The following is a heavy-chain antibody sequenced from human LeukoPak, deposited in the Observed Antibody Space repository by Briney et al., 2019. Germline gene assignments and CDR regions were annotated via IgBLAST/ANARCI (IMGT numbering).Heavy chain of an antibody. J-gene: IGHJ3*02. V-gene: IGHV4-39*02. Sequence: SETLSLSCTVSVGPTSSSIDYWGWIRQPPGKRLEWIGSIHYRGRTYDNPSLKSRVTISLDTSNKHFSLKLSSVTAAHTAVYECARALVYWSGGSCYGYAFYIWGQGTMVTVSS. D-gene: IGHD2-15*01. CDR3: ARALVYWSGGSCYGYAFYI. CDR1: VGPTSSSIDY. CDR2: IHYRGRT.